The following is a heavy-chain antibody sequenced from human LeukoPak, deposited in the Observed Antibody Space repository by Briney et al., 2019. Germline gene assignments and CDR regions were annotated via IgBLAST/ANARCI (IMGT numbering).Heavy chain of an antibody. CDR3: ARVGIVGATTGFDY. CDR2: IRSSGSTI. D-gene: IGHD1-26*01. Sequence: GGSLRLSCSASGFTFASYEMIWVRQAQGKGLERLSYIRSSGSTIYYADSVKGRFTISRDSAKNSLYLQMTSLRAEDTAVYYCARVGIVGATTGFDYWGQGTLVTVSS. CDR1: GFTFASYE. J-gene: IGHJ4*02. V-gene: IGHV3-48*03.